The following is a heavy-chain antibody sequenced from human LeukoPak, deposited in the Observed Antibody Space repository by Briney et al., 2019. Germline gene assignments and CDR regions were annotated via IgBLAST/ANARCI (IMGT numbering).Heavy chain of an antibody. Sequence: PSQTLSLTCIVSGGSISRGSYYWNWIRQPAGKGLEWMGRVYNSGSTNYNPSLKSRVTISTDMSKNQFSLKLSSVTAADTAVYYCARFIASEPNSSGWYYFDYWGQGTLVTVSS. CDR2: VYNSGST. V-gene: IGHV4-61*02. CDR1: GGSISRGSYY. D-gene: IGHD6-19*01. CDR3: ARFIASEPNSSGWYYFDY. J-gene: IGHJ4*02.